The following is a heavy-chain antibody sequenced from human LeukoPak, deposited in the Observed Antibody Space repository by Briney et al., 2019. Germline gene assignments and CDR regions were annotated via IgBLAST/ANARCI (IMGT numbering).Heavy chain of an antibody. CDR3: ARGLGDLAAAGTVY. CDR2: TSSSSSYI. J-gene: IGHJ4*02. V-gene: IGHV3-21*01. D-gene: IGHD6-13*01. Sequence: PGGSLRLSCAASGFTFSSFSSYSMNWVRQAPGKGLEWVSSTSSSSSYIYYADSVKGRFTISRDNAMNSLYLQMNSLRAEDTAVYYCARGLGDLAAAGTVYWGQGTLVTVSS. CDR1: GFTFSSFSSYS.